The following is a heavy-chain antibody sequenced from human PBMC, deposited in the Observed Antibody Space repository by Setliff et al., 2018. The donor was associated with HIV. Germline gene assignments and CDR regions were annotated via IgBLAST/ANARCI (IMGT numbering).Heavy chain of an antibody. J-gene: IGHJ5*02. CDR1: GASIITDPHY. Sequence: SETLSLTCSVSGASIITDPHYWGWIRQSPGKGLEWIGNICYGGNPHYSPSLKSRVTISMDTSRNQFSLKLTSVTAADTAMYYCASRIYYYDESRVLREEGFVPWGQGTLVTVSS. D-gene: IGHD3-22*01. CDR2: ICYGGNP. V-gene: IGHV4-39*01. CDR3: ASRIYYYDESRVLREEGFVP.